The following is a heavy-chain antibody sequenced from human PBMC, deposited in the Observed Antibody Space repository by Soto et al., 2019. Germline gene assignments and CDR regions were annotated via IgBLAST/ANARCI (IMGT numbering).Heavy chain of an antibody. Sequence: SETLSLTCAVYGESSTDYYWSWIRQPPGKGLEWIGEINHSGSTNYNPSLKSRAIISVDTSKNQFSLRLNFVTAADTGVYYCAGDIAARVDVWGQGTTVTVSS. D-gene: IGHD6-6*01. CDR3: AGDIAARVDV. CDR2: INHSGST. J-gene: IGHJ6*02. V-gene: IGHV4-34*01. CDR1: GESSTDYY.